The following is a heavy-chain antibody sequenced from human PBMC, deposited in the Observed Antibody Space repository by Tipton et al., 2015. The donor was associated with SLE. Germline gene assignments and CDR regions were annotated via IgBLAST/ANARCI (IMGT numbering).Heavy chain of an antibody. D-gene: IGHD1-26*01. J-gene: IGHJ4*02. CDR3: ARDGPSGSYGY. V-gene: IGHV3-66*01. Sequence: QLVQSGAEVKKPGESLKISCAASGFTVSSNYMSWVRQAPGKGLEWVSVIYSGGSTYYADSVKGRFTISRDNSKNTLYLQMNSLRAEDTAVYYCARDGPSGSYGYWGQGTLVTVSS. CDR2: IYSGGST. CDR1: GFTVSSNY.